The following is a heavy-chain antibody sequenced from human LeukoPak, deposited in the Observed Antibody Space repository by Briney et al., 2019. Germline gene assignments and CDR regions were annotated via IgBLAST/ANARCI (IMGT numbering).Heavy chain of an antibody. Sequence: SGPTLVKPTQTLTLTCTFSGFSLSTSGVGVGWIRQPPGKALEWLALIYWNDDKRYSPSLKSRLTITKDTSKNQVVLTMPNMDPVDTATYYCAHSRPTYYYDSSGYISFDYWGQGTLVTVPS. J-gene: IGHJ4*02. CDR2: IYWNDDK. V-gene: IGHV2-5*01. D-gene: IGHD3-22*01. CDR3: AHSRPTYYYDSSGYISFDY. CDR1: GFSLSTSGVG.